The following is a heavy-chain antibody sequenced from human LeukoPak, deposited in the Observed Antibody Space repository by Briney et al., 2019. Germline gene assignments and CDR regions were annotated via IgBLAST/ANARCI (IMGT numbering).Heavy chain of an antibody. Sequence: SETLSLTCTVSGGSISSSGFYWGWVRQPPGKGLEWIGSIYHTGSTYYNPSLESRVTISVDTSKNQLSLKLRSVTAADTAVYYCARTHSGTYYGFDYWGQGTLVTVSS. J-gene: IGHJ4*02. CDR1: GGSISSSGFY. D-gene: IGHD1-26*01. CDR3: ARTHSGTYYGFDY. V-gene: IGHV4-39*01. CDR2: IYHTGST.